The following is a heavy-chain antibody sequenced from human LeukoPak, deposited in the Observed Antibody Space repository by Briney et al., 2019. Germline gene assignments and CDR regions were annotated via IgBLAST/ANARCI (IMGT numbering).Heavy chain of an antibody. Sequence: GGSLRLSCAASGFTFSSYSMNWVRQAPGKGLEWVSSISSSSSYIYYADSVKGRFTISRDNAKNSLYLQMNSLRAEDTAVYYCASRVSSSWACWFDPWGQGTLVTVSS. CDR3: ASRVSSSWACWFDP. CDR1: GFTFSSYS. CDR2: ISSSSSYI. J-gene: IGHJ5*02. D-gene: IGHD6-6*01. V-gene: IGHV3-21*01.